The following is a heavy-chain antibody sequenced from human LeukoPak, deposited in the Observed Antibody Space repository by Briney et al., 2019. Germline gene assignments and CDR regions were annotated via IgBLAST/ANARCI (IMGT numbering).Heavy chain of an antibody. CDR3: ARDGRAAALYYFDY. D-gene: IGHD6-25*01. Sequence: PSETLSLTCAVYGGSFSGYYWSWIRQPPGKGLEWIGEINHSGSTNYNPSLKSRVTISVDTSKNQFSLKLSSVTAADTAVYYCARDGRAAALYYFDYWGQGTLVTVSS. CDR1: GGSFSGYY. CDR2: INHSGST. V-gene: IGHV4-34*01. J-gene: IGHJ4*02.